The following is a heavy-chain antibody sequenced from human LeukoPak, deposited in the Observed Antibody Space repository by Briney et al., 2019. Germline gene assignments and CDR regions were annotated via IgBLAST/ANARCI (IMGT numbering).Heavy chain of an antibody. CDR1: VYSISSGYY. Sequence: SETLSLACTVSVYSISSGYYWGWIRQPPGKGLEWIGTIYHSGNPYYNPSPKSRVTISVDTSKNQFSLKLTSVTAADTAVYYCARDLDCSSSRCYGNWFDPWGQGILVTVSS. CDR3: ARDLDCSSSRCYGNWFDP. J-gene: IGHJ5*02. D-gene: IGHD2-2*01. V-gene: IGHV4-38-2*02. CDR2: IYHSGNP.